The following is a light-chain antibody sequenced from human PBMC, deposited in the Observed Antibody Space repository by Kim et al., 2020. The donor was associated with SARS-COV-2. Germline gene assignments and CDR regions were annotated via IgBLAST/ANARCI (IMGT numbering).Light chain of an antibody. CDR3: QQYADYIPT. V-gene: IGKV1-5*01. J-gene: IGKJ4*01. CDR1: QSIDTW. Sequence: DIQMTQYPSTLSASIGDRVILTCRASQSIDTWLAWYQQKPGKAPKLLIYDASTLESGVPSRFSGRGFGTEFTLTISSLQPDDFATYYCQQYADYIPTFGEGTKVDIK. CDR2: DAS.